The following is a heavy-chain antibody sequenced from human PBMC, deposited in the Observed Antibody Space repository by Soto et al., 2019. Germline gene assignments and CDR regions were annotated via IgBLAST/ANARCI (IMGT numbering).Heavy chain of an antibody. J-gene: IGHJ6*02. D-gene: IGHD2-2*01. V-gene: IGHV3-23*01. Sequence: PGGSLRLSXAASGFTFANYGMNWVRQAPGKGPEWVSGINSASGRSYYAASVKGRFTIARDNSGNKLYLQMNSLRAEDSAVYYCTKVRYCSSGTCYLSGLDVWGQGTTVTVSS. CDR2: INSASGRS. CDR1: GFTFANYG. CDR3: TKVRYCSSGTCYLSGLDV.